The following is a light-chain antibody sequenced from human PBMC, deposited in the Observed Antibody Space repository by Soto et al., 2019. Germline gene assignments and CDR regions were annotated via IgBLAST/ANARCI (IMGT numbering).Light chain of an antibody. CDR1: QSVSSSY. Sequence: EIVLTQSPGTLSLSPGERATLSCRASQSVSSSYLAWYQQKPGQAPRLLIYGASSRATGIPDKFSGSGSVTDVTLTISRREPEDFAVYYCQQYGSSPWTFGQGTKVEIK. J-gene: IGKJ1*01. V-gene: IGKV3-20*01. CDR3: QQYGSSPWT. CDR2: GAS.